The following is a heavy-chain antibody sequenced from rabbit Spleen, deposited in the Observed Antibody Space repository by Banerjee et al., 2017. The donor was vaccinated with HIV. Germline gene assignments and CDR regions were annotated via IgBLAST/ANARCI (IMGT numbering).Heavy chain of an antibody. V-gene: IGHV1S40*01. CDR1: GFSFSSGYE. Sequence: QALEEAGGGMVKPGASLTVTCKASGFSFSSGYELCWVRQAPGKGPEWIACIYAGSGSAYYSTWAKGRFTISKTSSTTVTLQMTSLTAADTATYFCARDSGTSVSTYGMDLWGPGTLVTVS. CDR2: IYAGSGSA. CDR3: ARDSGTSVSTYGMDL. D-gene: IGHD8-1*01. J-gene: IGHJ6*01.